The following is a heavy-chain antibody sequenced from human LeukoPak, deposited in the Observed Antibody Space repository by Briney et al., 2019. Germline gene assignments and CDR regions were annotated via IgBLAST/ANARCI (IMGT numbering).Heavy chain of an antibody. D-gene: IGHD6-6*01. CDR1: GGSITSYY. V-gene: IGHV4-4*07. CDR2: IHTSGIT. CDR3: AREFSGTTVAARVFDS. Sequence: SETLSLTCTVSGGSITSYYWTYIRQPAGKGLEWIGPIHTSGITNYNPSLKSRVTMSLDTSKNQFSLNLSSVTAADTAIYYCAREFSGTTVAARVFDSWGQGTLVTVSS. J-gene: IGHJ4*02.